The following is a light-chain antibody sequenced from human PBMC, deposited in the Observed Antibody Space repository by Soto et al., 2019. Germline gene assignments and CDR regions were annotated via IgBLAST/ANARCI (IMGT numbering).Light chain of an antibody. CDR2: GAP. CDR1: QSVNSN. V-gene: IGKV3-15*01. J-gene: IGKJ5*01. Sequence: EIVLTQSPATLSVSPGDRATLSCRASQSVNSNLAWYHLKPGQAPRLLIYGAPIRAAGIPARFTGSESGTEFTLSISSLQSEDFAVYYCQQYNNWPPITFGQGTRLE. CDR3: QQYNNWPPIT.